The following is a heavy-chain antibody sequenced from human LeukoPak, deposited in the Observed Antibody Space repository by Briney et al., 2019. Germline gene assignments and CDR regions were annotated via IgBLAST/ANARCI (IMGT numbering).Heavy chain of an antibody. Sequence: GGSLRLSCAASGFTFSSYAMHWVRQAPGKGLEWVAVISDDGNDKYYADSVKGRFTISRDNSKSTLYLQMNNLRPEDTAVYYCARDRGRWLTYFDYWGQGTLVTVSS. CDR1: GFTFSSYA. J-gene: IGHJ4*02. V-gene: IGHV3-30-3*01. CDR2: ISDDGNDK. D-gene: IGHD3-22*01. CDR3: ARDRGRWLTYFDY.